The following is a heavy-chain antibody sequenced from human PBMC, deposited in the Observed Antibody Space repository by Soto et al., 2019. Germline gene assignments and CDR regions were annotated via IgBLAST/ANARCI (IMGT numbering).Heavy chain of an antibody. D-gene: IGHD3-22*01. V-gene: IGHV3-30*18. CDR2: ISYDGSNK. Sequence: QVQLVKSGGGVVQPGRSLRLSCAASGFTFSSYGMHWVRQAPGKGLEWVAVISYDGSNKYYADSVKGRFTISRDNSKNTLYLQMNSLRAEDTAVFCCAKEWVYDSSGWSFDYWGQGTLVTVSS. CDR1: GFTFSSYG. CDR3: AKEWVYDSSGWSFDY. J-gene: IGHJ4*02.